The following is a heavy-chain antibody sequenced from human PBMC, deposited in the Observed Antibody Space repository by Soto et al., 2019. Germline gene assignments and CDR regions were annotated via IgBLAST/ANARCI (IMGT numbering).Heavy chain of an antibody. CDR3: ASVGAGYYGSGSYYNVVDY. Sequence: SETLSLTCAVSGGSISSSNWWSWVRQPPGKGLEWIGEIYHSGSTNYNPSLKSRVTISVDKSKNQFSLKLSSVTAADTAVYYCASVGAGYYGSGSYYNVVDYWGQGTLVTVSS. V-gene: IGHV4-4*02. J-gene: IGHJ4*02. CDR2: IYHSGST. CDR1: GGSISSSNW. D-gene: IGHD3-10*01.